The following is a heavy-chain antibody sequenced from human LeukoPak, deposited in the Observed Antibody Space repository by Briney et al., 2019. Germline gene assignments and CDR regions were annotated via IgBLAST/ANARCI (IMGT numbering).Heavy chain of an antibody. D-gene: IGHD3-10*01. J-gene: IGHJ3*02. CDR2: INPSGGST. CDR1: GYTFTSCY. V-gene: IGHV1-46*01. CDR3: ASHYGSGSLHAFDI. Sequence: RRASVKVSCKASGYTFTSCYMHWVRQAPGQGLEWRGIINPSGGSTSYAQKFQGRVTMTRDTSISTAYMELSRLRSDDTAVYYCASHYGSGSLHAFDIWGQGTMVTVSS.